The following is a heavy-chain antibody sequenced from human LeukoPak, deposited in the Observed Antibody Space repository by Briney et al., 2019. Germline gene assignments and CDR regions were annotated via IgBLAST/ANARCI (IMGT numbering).Heavy chain of an antibody. CDR1: GGSISSSSYY. V-gene: IGHV4-39*07. D-gene: IGHD3-10*01. Sequence: SETLSLTCTVSGGSISSSSYYWGWIRQPPGKGLEWIGSIYYSGSTYYNPSLKSRVTISVDTSKNQFSLKLSSVTAADTAVYYCARRRLWFGSYYMDVWGKGTTVTISS. J-gene: IGHJ6*03. CDR2: IYYSGST. CDR3: ARRRLWFGSYYMDV.